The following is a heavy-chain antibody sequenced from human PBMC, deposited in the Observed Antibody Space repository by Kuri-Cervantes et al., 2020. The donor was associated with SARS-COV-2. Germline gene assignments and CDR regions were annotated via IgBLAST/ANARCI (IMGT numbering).Heavy chain of an antibody. Sequence: GGSLRLSCVGPGFSFSDAWMSWVRQTPGKRLEWVGRFKSKAAGGTTVYAAPVQGRFTISRDDSRNTLYLQMNSLKTEDTAVYYCATGSTSGWYRRDFDFWGLGTLVTVSS. D-gene: IGHD6-19*01. CDR1: GFSFSDAW. J-gene: IGHJ4*02. V-gene: IGHV3-15*01. CDR3: ATGSTSGWYRRDFDF. CDR2: FKSKAAGGTT.